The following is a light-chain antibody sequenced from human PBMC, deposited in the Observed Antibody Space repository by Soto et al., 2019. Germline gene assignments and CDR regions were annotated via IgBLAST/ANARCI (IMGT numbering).Light chain of an antibody. Sequence: DVVMTQSPLSIPVTLGRPASIFCRSSHSLVYSHGKTHLHWFQQRPGKSPRLLIYKVSNRDPGVPDRFSGSGSGTDFTLTISRVESEDLGVYYCMQRTQWPCTFGQGTKVEIK. J-gene: IGKJ1*01. CDR2: KVS. V-gene: IGKV2-30*01. CDR1: HSLVYSHGKTH. CDR3: MQRTQWPCT.